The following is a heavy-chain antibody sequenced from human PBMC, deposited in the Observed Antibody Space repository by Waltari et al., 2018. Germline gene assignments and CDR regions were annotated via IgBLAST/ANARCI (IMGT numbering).Heavy chain of an antibody. Sequence: QVQLVQSGAEVKKPGSSVKVSCKASGGTFSSYAISWVRQAPGQGLEWMGWMNPNSGNTGYAQKFQGRVTITRNTSISTAYMELSSLRSEDTAVYYCARVKGMLPGYWGQGTLVTVSS. CDR2: MNPNSGNT. CDR3: ARVKGMLPGY. J-gene: IGHJ4*02. D-gene: IGHD2-8*01. CDR1: GGTFSSYA. V-gene: IGHV1-8*03.